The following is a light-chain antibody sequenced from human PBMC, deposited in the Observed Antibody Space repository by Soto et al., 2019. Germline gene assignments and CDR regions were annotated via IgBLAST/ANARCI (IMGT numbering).Light chain of an antibody. CDR2: TTN. V-gene: IGLV1-44*01. CDR3: AAWDGSLDVYV. J-gene: IGLJ1*01. CDR1: SSNIGSHA. Sequence: QSVLTQPPSASGTPGQRVTISCSGSSSNIGSHAVNWYRQLPGTAPKLLIYTTNQRPAGVPARFSGSKSGTSASLAISGLQSGVEADYYCAAWDGSLDVYVFGAGAKVTVL.